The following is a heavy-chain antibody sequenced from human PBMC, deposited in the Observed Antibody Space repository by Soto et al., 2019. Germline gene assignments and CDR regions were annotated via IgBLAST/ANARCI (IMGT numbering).Heavy chain of an antibody. CDR3: ARDNFKVFGDSAGSPFAI. D-gene: IGHD4-17*01. J-gene: IGHJ3*02. Sequence: PSETLSLTCSVSGASIRSGDYYWSWIRQPPGKGLEWLGFMHTSGKTDYNPSLQSRLSVSVDTSKNQFSLRLTSVTAADTAVYYCARDNFKVFGDSAGSPFAIWGQGTMVTVS. V-gene: IGHV4-30-4*01. CDR1: GASIRSGDYY. CDR2: MHTSGKT.